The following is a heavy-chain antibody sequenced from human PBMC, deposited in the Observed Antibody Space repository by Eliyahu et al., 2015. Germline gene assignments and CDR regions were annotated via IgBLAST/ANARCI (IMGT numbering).Heavy chain of an antibody. V-gene: IGHV4-30-4*01. CDR2: IYYSGST. CDR1: GXSISSXDXY. D-gene: IGHD3-10*01. J-gene: IGHJ5*02. CDR3: ARQNYYGSGSYGPSWFDP. Sequence: QVQLQESGPGLVKPSQTLSLTCXVXGXSISSXDXYWSWIRQPPGKGLEWIGYIYYSGSTYYNPSLKSRVTISVDTSKNQFSLKLSSVTAADTAVYYCARQNYYGSGSYGPSWFDPWGQGTLVTVSS.